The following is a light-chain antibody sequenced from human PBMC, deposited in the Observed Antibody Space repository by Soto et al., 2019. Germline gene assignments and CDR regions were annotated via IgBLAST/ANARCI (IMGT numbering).Light chain of an antibody. CDR3: QSYASSLSVV. V-gene: IGLV1-40*01. J-gene: IGLJ2*01. CDR2: GNS. CDR1: SSNIGAGYD. Sequence: QSVLTQPPSVSGAPGQRVTISCTGSSSNIGAGYDVHWYQQLPGTAPKLLIYGNSNRPSGVPDRFSGSKSGTSASLAITGLQAEDEADYYCQSYASSLSVVFGVGTKVTVL.